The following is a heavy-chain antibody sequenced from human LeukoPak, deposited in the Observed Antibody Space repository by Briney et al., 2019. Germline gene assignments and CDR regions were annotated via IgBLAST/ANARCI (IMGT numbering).Heavy chain of an antibody. D-gene: IGHD3-10*01. CDR2: INHSGST. CDR1: GGSFSGYY. CDR3: ARDWRSGFGELLAPASFVDY. J-gene: IGHJ4*02. V-gene: IGHV4-34*01. Sequence: SETLSLTCAVYGGSFSGYYWSWIRQPPGKGLEWIGEINHSGSTNYNPSLKSRVTISVDTSKNQFSLKLSSVTAADTAVYYCARDWRSGFGELLAPASFVDYWDQGTLVTVSS.